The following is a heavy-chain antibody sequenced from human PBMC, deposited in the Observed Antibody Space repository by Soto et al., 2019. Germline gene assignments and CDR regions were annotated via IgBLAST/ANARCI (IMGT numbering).Heavy chain of an antibody. V-gene: IGHV1-18*01. J-gene: IGHJ6*02. CDR3: SRADCSGGTCRLSYYYGMDV. CDR2: ISAYNGNT. CDR1: GYSFTNYG. D-gene: IGHD2-15*01. Sequence: QVHLVQSGAEVKKPGASVKVSCKASGYSFTNYGISWVRQAPGQGLEWMGWISAYNGNTNYAQQFQGRVTMTTDTCTNTAYMELRSLRADDSAVYYCSRADCSGGTCRLSYYYGMDVWGQGTTVTVSS.